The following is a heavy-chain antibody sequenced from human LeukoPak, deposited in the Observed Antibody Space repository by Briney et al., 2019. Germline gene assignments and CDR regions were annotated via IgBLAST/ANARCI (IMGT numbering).Heavy chain of an antibody. J-gene: IGHJ4*02. V-gene: IGHV3-64*01. CDR2: ISSNGGST. D-gene: IGHD1-7*01. CDR1: GFTFSSYA. CDR3: ARDRGTLPGYFDY. Sequence: GGPLRLSCAASGFTFSSYAMHWVRQAPGKGLEYVSTISSNGGSTYYANSVKGRFTISRDNSKNTLYLQMGSLRAEDMAVYYCARDRGTLPGYFDYWAREPWSPSPQ.